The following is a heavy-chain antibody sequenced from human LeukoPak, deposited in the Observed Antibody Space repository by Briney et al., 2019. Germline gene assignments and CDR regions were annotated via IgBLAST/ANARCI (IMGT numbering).Heavy chain of an antibody. CDR2: INPSGGST. J-gene: IGHJ5*02. V-gene: IGHV1-46*01. Sequence: ASVKVSCKASGYTFTSYYMYWVRQAPGQGLEWMGIINPSGGSTSYAQKFQGRVTMTRDMSTSTVYMEVSSLRSEDTAVYYCARATMIVVATANWFDPWGQGTLVTASS. D-gene: IGHD3-22*01. CDR1: GYTFTSYY. CDR3: ARATMIVVATANWFDP.